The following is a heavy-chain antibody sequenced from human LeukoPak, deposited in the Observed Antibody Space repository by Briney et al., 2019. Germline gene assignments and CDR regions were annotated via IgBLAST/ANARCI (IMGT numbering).Heavy chain of an antibody. CDR3: ARHRCSGGSCYSFEYNWFDP. CDR2: IYHSGST. D-gene: IGHD2-15*01. CDR1: GGSISGYY. Sequence: PSETLSLTCIVSGGSISGYYWSWIRQPPGKGLEWIGYIYHSGSTNYNPSLKSRVTISLDTSKNQFSLSLSSVTAADTAVYYCARHRCSGGSCYSFEYNWFDPWGQGTLVPVSS. J-gene: IGHJ5*02. V-gene: IGHV4-59*08.